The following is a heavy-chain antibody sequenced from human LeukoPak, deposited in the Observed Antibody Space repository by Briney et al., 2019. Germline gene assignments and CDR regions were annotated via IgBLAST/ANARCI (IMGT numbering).Heavy chain of an antibody. CDR3: ARYSSGWYERGFDY. V-gene: IGHV3-7*04. J-gene: IGHJ4*02. Sequence: PGGSLRLSCAASGFTFSSYWMSWVRQAPGKALEWVANIKQDGSEKYYVDSVKGRFTISRDNAKNSLYLQMNSLRAEDTAVYYCARYSSGWYERGFDYWGQGTLVTVSS. D-gene: IGHD6-19*01. CDR1: GFTFSSYW. CDR2: IKQDGSEK.